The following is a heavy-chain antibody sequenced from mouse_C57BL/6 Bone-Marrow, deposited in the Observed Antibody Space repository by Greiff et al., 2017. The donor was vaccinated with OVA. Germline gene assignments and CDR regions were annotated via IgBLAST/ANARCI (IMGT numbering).Heavy chain of an antibody. D-gene: IGHD1-1*01. Sequence: QVQLQQPGAELVMPGASVKLSCKASGYTFTSYWMHWVKQRPGQGLEWIGEIDPSDSYTNYNQKFKGKSTLTVDKSSSTAYMQLSSLTSEDSAVYYCASRDYGSSDYYFDYWGQGTTLTVSS. CDR3: ASRDYGSSDYYFDY. CDR1: GYTFTSYW. CDR2: IDPSDSYT. V-gene: IGHV1-69*01. J-gene: IGHJ2*01.